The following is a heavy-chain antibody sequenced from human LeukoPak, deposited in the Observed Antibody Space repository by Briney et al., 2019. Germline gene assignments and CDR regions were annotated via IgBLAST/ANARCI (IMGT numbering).Heavy chain of an antibody. V-gene: IGHV1-2*06. CDR3: ARGESGSYS. J-gene: IGHJ4*02. CDR1: GYTFSGYY. D-gene: IGHD1-26*01. Sequence: GASVKVCRKASGYTFSGYYMHWVRQAPGQGLEWMGRINPNSGGTNYAQKFQGRVTMTRDTSISTAYMELSRLRSDDTAVYYCARGESGSYSWGQGTLVTVSS. CDR2: INPNSGGT.